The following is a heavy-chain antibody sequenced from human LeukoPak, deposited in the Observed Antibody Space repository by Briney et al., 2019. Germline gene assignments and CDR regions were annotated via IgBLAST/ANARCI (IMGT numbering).Heavy chain of an antibody. D-gene: IGHD4-23*01. V-gene: IGHV3-66*01. CDR1: GFTVSSNY. CDR2: IYSGGST. Sequence: GGSLRLSCAAFGFTVSSNYMSWVRQAPGKGLEWVSVIYSGGSTYYADSVKGRFTISRDNSKNTLYLQMNSLRAEDTAVYYCARNGNDYGGNSGDYWGQGTLVTVSS. CDR3: ARNGNDYGGNSGDY. J-gene: IGHJ4*02.